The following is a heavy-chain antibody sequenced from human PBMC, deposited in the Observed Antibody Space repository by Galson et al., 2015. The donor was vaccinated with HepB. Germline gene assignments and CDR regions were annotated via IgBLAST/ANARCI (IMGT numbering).Heavy chain of an antibody. CDR1: GFIFSSYS. CDR3: AREGQDYGDPFDY. Sequence: SLRLSCAASGFIFSSYSMNWVRQAPGKGLEWVSYISSSSTIYYADSVKGRFTISRGNAKKSLYLQMNSLRAEDTAVYYCAREGQDYGDPFDYWGQGTLVNVSS. V-gene: IGHV3-48*01. D-gene: IGHD4-17*01. J-gene: IGHJ4*02. CDR2: ISSSSTI.